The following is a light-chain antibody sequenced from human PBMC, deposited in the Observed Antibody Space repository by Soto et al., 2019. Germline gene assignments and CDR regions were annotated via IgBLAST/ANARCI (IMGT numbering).Light chain of an antibody. CDR2: WAS. V-gene: IGKV4-1*01. Sequence: DIVMTQSPDSLDVSLGERATINCKSSQSVLYSSNNKNYLAWYQQKPGQPPKLLIYWASTRESGVPDRFSGSGSGTDFTLTISSLQAEDVAVYYCQQYYSPWTFGQGTKVELK. CDR3: QQYYSPWT. CDR1: QSVLYSSNNKNY. J-gene: IGKJ1*01.